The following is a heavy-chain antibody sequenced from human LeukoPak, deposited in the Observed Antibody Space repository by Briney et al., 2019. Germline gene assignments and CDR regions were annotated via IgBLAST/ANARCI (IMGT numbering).Heavy chain of an antibody. Sequence: ASVKVSCKASGGTFISYAISWVRQAPGQGLEWMGGIIPIFGTANYAQKFRGRVTITTDESTSTAYMELSSLRSEDTAVYYCARRTLTIRTFDIWGQGTMVTVSS. CDR1: GGTFISYA. CDR2: IIPIFGTA. V-gene: IGHV1-69*05. CDR3: ARRTLTIRTFDI. J-gene: IGHJ3*02. D-gene: IGHD3-3*01.